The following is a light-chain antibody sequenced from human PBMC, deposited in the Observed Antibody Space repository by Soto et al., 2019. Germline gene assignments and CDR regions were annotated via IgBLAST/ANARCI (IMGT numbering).Light chain of an antibody. CDR2: AAS. Sequence: DIQMTQSPSSVSASVGDRVTITCRASQGINNWLAWYQQKPVKVPKLLIYAASSLQSGVPSRFSGSGSGTDFTLTISSLQPEDFATYYCQQAHSFPRTFGQGTKLEIK. CDR3: QQAHSFPRT. CDR1: QGINNW. V-gene: IGKV1-12*01. J-gene: IGKJ2*01.